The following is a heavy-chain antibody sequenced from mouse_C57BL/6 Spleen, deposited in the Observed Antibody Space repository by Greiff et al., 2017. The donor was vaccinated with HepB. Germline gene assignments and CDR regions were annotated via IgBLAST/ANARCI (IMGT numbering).Heavy chain of an antibody. CDR3: ACGGYDYDGGNAMDY. D-gene: IGHD2-4*01. CDR2: IYPGDGDT. Sequence: VQLQQSGPELVKPGASVKISCKASGYAFSSSWMNWVKQRPGKGLEWIGRIYPGDGDTNYKGKFKGKATLTADKSSSTAYMQLSSLSSEDSAVYFCACGGYDYDGGNAMDYWGQGTSVTVSS. J-gene: IGHJ4*01. V-gene: IGHV1-82*01. CDR1: GYAFSSSW.